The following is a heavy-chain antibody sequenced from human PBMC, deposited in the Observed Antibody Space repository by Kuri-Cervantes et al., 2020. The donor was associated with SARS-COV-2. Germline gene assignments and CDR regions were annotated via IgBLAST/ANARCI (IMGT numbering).Heavy chain of an antibody. D-gene: IGHD3-22*01. Sequence: LSLTCAASGFTFSSYAMSWVRQAPGKGLEWVSAISGSGETTHYADSVKGRFTISRDNSKTTLYLQMNSLRAEDTAVYYCARESVITNWFDPWGQGTLVTVSS. V-gene: IGHV3-23*01. J-gene: IGHJ5*02. CDR3: ARESVITNWFDP. CDR2: ISGSGETT. CDR1: GFTFSSYA.